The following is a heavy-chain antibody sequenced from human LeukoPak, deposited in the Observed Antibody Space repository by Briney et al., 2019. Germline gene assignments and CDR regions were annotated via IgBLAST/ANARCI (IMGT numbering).Heavy chain of an antibody. CDR1: GGSISSSSYY. J-gene: IGHJ4*02. CDR2: IYYSGST. V-gene: IGHV4-39*01. Sequence: SETLSLTCTVSGGSISSSSYYWGWIRQPPGKGLEWIGSIYYSGSTYYNPSLKSRVTISVDTSKNQFSLKLSSVTAADTAVYYCASLTYYHFDYWGQGTLVTVSS. CDR3: ASLTYYHFDY. D-gene: IGHD3-10*01.